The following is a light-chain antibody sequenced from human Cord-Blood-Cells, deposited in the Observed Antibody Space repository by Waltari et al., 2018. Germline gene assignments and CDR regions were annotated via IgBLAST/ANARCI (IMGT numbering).Light chain of an antibody. CDR3: QQYNNWPLS. J-gene: IGKJ2*03. V-gene: IGKV3-15*01. Sequence: EIVMTQSPATLSVSPGERDTLSCRASQSVSSNLAWYQQKPGQALRLLIYGASTRATGIPARFSGSGSGTEFTLTISSLQSEDFAVYYCQQYNNWPLSFGQGTKLEIK. CDR1: QSVSSN. CDR2: GAS.